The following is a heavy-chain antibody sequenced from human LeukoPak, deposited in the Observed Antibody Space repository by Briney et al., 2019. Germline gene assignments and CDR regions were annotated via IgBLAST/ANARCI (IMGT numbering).Heavy chain of an antibody. V-gene: IGHV3-74*01. CDR1: GFTFSSYW. CDR3: ARGPLGDFWSGEIDY. Sequence: GGSLRLSCAASGFTFSSYWMHWVRQAPGKGLVWVSRINTDGSSTSYADSVKGRFTISRDNAKNTLYLQMNSLRAEDTAVYYCARGPLGDFWSGEIDYCGQGTLVTVSS. CDR2: INTDGSST. D-gene: IGHD3-3*01. J-gene: IGHJ4*02.